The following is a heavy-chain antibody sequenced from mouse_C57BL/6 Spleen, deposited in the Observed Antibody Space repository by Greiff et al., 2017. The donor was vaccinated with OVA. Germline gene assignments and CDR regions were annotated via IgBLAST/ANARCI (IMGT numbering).Heavy chain of an antibody. CDR3: ARELYDGYQRYFDV. D-gene: IGHD2-3*01. J-gene: IGHJ1*03. CDR2: IYPGSGST. V-gene: IGHV1-55*01. Sequence: QVQLKQPGAELVKPGASVKMSCKASGYTFTSYWITWVKQRPGQGLEWIGDIYPGSGSTNYNEKFKSKATLTVDTSSSTAYMQLSSLTSEDSAVYYCARELYDGYQRYFDVWGTGTTVTVSS. CDR1: GYTFTSYW.